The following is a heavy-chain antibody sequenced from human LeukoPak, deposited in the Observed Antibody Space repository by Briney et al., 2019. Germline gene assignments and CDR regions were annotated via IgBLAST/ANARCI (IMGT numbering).Heavy chain of an antibody. D-gene: IGHD3-10*01. J-gene: IGHJ6*02. CDR3: ARDRTMVRGIMDV. V-gene: IGHV4-59*01. CDR2: IYYSGST. Sequence: PSETLSLTCTVSGGSISSYYWSWIRQPPGKGLEWIGYIYYSGSTNYNPSLKSRVTISVDTSKNQFSLKLSSVTAADTAVYYCARDRTMVRGIMDVWGQGTTVTVSS. CDR1: GGSISSYY.